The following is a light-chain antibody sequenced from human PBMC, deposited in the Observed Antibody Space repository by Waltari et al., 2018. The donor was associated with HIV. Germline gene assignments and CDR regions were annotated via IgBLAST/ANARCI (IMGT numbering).Light chain of an antibody. CDR3: QQTYNTHQGFS. CDR2: DAS. V-gene: IGKV1-39*01. CDR1: QSISSF. Sequence: IQMTQSPSSGSASVGDRVTIPCRASQSISSFLNLYQQKPGKATELLIYDASTLQTGVPARFRGSRSGTDLTLTISSLQAEDFATYYCQQTYNTHQGFSFGPGTKVDIK. J-gene: IGKJ3*01.